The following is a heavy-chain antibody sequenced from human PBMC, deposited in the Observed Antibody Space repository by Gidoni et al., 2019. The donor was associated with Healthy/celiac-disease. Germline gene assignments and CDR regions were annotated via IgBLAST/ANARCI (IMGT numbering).Heavy chain of an antibody. V-gene: IGHV2-5*01. D-gene: IGHD2-2*01. CDR1: GFSLSTSGVG. CDR3: AHGGSSSGKDWFDP. Sequence: QITLKESGPTLVKPTQTLTLTCTFSGFSLSTSGVGVGWIRQPPGKALEWLALIYWNDDKRYSPSLKSRLTITTDTSKTQVALTITNLDPLDTATYYCAHGGSSSGKDWFDPWGQGTLVTVSS. J-gene: IGHJ5*02. CDR2: IYWNDDK.